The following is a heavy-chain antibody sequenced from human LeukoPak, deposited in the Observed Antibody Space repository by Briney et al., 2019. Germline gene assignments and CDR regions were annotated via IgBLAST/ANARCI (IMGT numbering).Heavy chain of an antibody. CDR3: ARLYSSSSGLRASDY. Sequence: LPGGSLRLSCAASGFTFSSYEMNWVRQAPGKGLERVSYISSSGSTIFYADSVKGRFTISRDNAKNSLYLQMNSLRAEDTAVYYCARLYSSSSGLRASDYWGQGTLVTVSS. CDR2: ISSSGSTI. V-gene: IGHV3-48*03. CDR1: GFTFSSYE. J-gene: IGHJ4*02. D-gene: IGHD6-6*01.